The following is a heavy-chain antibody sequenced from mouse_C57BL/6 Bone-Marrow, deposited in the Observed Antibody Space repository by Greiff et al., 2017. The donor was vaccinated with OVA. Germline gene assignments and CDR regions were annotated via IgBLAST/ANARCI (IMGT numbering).Heavy chain of an antibody. CDR2: IDPSDSYT. J-gene: IGHJ3*01. D-gene: IGHD1-1*01. Sequence: VKLVESGAELVKPGASVKLSCKASGYTFPSYWMQWVKQRPGQGLEWIGEIDPSDSYTNYNQKFKGKATLTVDTSSSTAYMQLSSLTSEDSAVYYCASGYYGSWFAYWGQGTLVTVSA. CDR3: ASGYYGSWFAY. CDR1: GYTFPSYW. V-gene: IGHV1-50*01.